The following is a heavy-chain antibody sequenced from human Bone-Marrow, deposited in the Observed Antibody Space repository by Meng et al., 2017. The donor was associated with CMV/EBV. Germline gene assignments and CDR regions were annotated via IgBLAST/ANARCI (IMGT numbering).Heavy chain of an antibody. Sequence: SVKVSCKAPGGTFSSYAISWVRQAPGQGLEWMGGIIPIFGTANYAQKFQGRVTITTDESTSTAYMELSSLRSEDTAVYYCATHSGAARRRAWFDPWGQGTLVTVSS. CDR1: GGTFSSYA. J-gene: IGHJ5*02. CDR2: IIPIFGTA. CDR3: ATHSGAARRRAWFDP. V-gene: IGHV1-69*05. D-gene: IGHD6-6*01.